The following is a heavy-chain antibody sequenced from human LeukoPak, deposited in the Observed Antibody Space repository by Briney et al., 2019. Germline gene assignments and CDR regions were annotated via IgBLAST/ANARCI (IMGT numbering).Heavy chain of an antibody. J-gene: IGHJ4*02. CDR2: IYYSGST. CDR1: GGSISSYY. Sequence: SSETLSLTCTVSGGSISSYYWSWIRQPPGKGLEWIGYIYYSGSTNYNPSLKSRVTISVDTSKNQFSLKLSSVTAADTAVYYCARGPRGQRYYFDYWGQGTLVTVSS. D-gene: IGHD3-10*01. CDR3: ARGPRGQRYYFDY. V-gene: IGHV4-59*12.